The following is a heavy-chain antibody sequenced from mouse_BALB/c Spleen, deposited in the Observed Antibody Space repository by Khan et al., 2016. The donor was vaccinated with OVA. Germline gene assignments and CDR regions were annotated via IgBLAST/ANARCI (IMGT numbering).Heavy chain of an antibody. J-gene: IGHJ2*01. CDR2: ISTDSVNT. Sequence: VQLQQSGPELLRPGVSVKISCKGSGYTFTDYSMHWVKQSHAKSLEWIGVISTDSVNTNYNQKFKGKATLTVDNSSSTAYMELARMTSEDSAIYYCAIRDYFDYWGQGTTLTVSS. V-gene: IGHV1S137*01. CDR1: GYTFTDYS. CDR3: AIRDYFDY.